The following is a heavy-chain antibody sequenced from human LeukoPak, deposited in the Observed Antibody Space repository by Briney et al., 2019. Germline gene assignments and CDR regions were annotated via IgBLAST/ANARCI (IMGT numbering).Heavy chain of an antibody. CDR1: GFTFDDYG. J-gene: IGHJ3*01. V-gene: IGHV3-20*04. CDR2: INWNGGST. Sequence: PGGSLRLSCAASGFTFDDYGMSWVRQAPGKGLEWVSGINWNGGSTGYADSVKGRFTISRDNSKNTLYLQMNSLRAEDTAVYYCATRTSGAFDFWGQGTMVIVS. CDR3: ATRTSGAFDF.